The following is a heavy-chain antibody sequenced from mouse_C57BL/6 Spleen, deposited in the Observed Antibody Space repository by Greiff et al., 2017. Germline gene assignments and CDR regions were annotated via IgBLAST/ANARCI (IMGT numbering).Heavy chain of an antibody. CDR1: GYTFTSYW. CDR3: ARERLRRNFDY. Sequence: QVQLKQPGAELVRPGSSVKLSCKASGYTFTSYWMHWVKQRPIQGLEWIGNIDPSDSETHYNQKFKDKATLTVDKSSSTAYMQLSSLTSEDSAVYYCARERLRRNFDYWGQGTTLTVSS. D-gene: IGHD2-4*01. V-gene: IGHV1-52*01. J-gene: IGHJ2*01. CDR2: IDPSDSET.